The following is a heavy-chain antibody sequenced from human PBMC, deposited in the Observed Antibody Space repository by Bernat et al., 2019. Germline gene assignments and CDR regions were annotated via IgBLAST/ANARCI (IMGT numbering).Heavy chain of an antibody. D-gene: IGHD6-13*01. CDR1: GYTFTSYY. J-gene: IGHJ4*02. CDR2: INPSGGST. V-gene: IGHV1-46*01. Sequence: QVQLVQSGAEVKKPGASVKVSCKASGYTFTSYYMHWVRQAPGQGLEWMGIINPSGGSTSYAQKFQGRVTMTRDTSTSTVYMELSSLRSEDTAVYYCAKIMHSSSWGNWGYFDYWGQGTLVTVSS. CDR3: AKIMHSSSWGNWGYFDY.